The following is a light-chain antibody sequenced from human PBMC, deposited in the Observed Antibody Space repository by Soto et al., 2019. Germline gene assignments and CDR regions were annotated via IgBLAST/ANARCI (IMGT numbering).Light chain of an antibody. Sequence: EIVMTQSPATLSVSPGERATFSCRASQSVSSSYLAWYQQKPGQAPGLLIYGASSRATGIPDRFSGSGSGTDFTLTISRLEPEDFAVYYCQQYGRSPWTFGQGTKVDIK. CDR2: GAS. J-gene: IGKJ1*01. V-gene: IGKV3-20*01. CDR3: QQYGRSPWT. CDR1: QSVSSSY.